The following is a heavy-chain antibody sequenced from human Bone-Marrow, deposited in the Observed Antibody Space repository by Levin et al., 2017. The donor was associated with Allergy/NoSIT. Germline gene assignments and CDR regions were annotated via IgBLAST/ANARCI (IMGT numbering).Heavy chain of an antibody. J-gene: IGHJ4*02. D-gene: IGHD6-19*01. Sequence: GESLKISCAASGFTFSSYGMHWVRQAPGKGLEWVAVISYDGSNKYYADSVKGRFTISRDNSKNTLYLQMNSLRAEDTAVYYCAKDLGSADYWGQGTLVTVSS. CDR1: GFTFSSYG. CDR3: AKDLGSADY. V-gene: IGHV3-30*18. CDR2: ISYDGSNK.